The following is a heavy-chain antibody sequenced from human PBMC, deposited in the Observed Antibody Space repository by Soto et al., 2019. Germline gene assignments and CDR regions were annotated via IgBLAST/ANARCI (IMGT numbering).Heavy chain of an antibody. J-gene: IGHJ4*02. V-gene: IGHV4-59*12. CDR1: GGSISSYY. D-gene: IGHD6-6*01. Sequence: QVQLQESGPGLVKPWETLSLTCTVSGGSISSYYWSWIRQPPGKGLEWIGYIYYSGSTNYNPSLKSRVTISVDTSKNQFSLKLSSVTAADTAVYYCASGIAARLNYWGQGTLVTVSS. CDR2: IYYSGST. CDR3: ASGIAARLNY.